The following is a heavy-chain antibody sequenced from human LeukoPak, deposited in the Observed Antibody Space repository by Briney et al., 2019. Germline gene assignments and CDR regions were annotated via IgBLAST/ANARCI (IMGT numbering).Heavy chain of an antibody. CDR1: GYTFTVYY. CDR3: ARDDINYYYYMDV. J-gene: IGHJ6*03. V-gene: IGHV1-2*02. D-gene: IGHD2-15*01. Sequence: ASVTVSCKASGYTFTVYYMHWVRQAPGQGLEWMGWINPNSGGTNYAQKFQGRVTMTRDTSISTAYMELSRLRSDDTAVYYCARDDINYYYYMDVWGKGTTVTVSS. CDR2: INPNSGGT.